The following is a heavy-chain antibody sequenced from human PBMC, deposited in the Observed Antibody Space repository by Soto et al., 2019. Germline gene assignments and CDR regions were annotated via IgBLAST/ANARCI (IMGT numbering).Heavy chain of an antibody. J-gene: IGHJ4*02. CDR1: GFTFSNFA. D-gene: IGHD3-16*01. CDR3: VKEYTTPTLYHFDY. V-gene: IGHV3-64D*06. CDR2: IGSNGVST. Sequence: GGSLRLSCSVSGFTFSNFAMHWVRQAPGKGLEYVSAIGSNGVSTYYVDSAKGRFTISRDNSKNTLFLQMTSLRPEDTAVYYCVKEYTTPTLYHFDYWGQGTLVTVSS.